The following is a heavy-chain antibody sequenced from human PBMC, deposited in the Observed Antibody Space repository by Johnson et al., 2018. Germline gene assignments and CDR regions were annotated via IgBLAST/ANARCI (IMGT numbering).Heavy chain of an antibody. CDR2: IYTSGST. V-gene: IGHV4-59*13. D-gene: IGHD2-2*01. Sequence: QVQLQESGPGLVKPSETLSLTCSVSGGSISFYYWNWMRQSPGKGLEWIGNIYTSGSTIYNPSLKSRVTISVDTSKNQFSRKLSSGTAADTAVYYCARGLYQLLSNAPYFDSWGQGTLVTVSS. CDR1: GGSISFYY. J-gene: IGHJ4*02. CDR3: ARGLYQLLSNAPYFDS.